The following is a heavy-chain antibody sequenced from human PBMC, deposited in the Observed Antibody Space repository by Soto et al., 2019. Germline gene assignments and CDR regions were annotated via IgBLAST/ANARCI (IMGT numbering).Heavy chain of an antibody. J-gene: IGHJ6*02. V-gene: IGHV1-69*13. D-gene: IGHD3-10*01. CDR1: GGTFTSYA. CDR3: VSFRFRTDYYHYSGMDV. Sequence: SVKVSCKASGGTFTSYAISWVRQAPGQGLEWMGGIIPIFGAANYAQKFQGRVTITADESTSTAYMELSSLRSEDASVYYCVSFRFRTDYYHYSGMDVWGQWTKVAGSS. CDR2: IIPIFGAA.